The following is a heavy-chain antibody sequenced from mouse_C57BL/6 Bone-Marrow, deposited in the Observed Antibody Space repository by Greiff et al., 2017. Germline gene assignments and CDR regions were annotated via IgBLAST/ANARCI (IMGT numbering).Heavy chain of an antibody. CDR3: ARHRDYYGSSSWFAY. V-gene: IGHV5-6*01. CDR1: GFTFSSYG. Sequence: EVKLMESGGDLVKPGGSLKLSCAASGFTFSSYGMSWVRQTPDKRLEWVATISSGGSYTYYPDSVKGRFTIFRDNAKNTLYLQMSSLKSEDTAMYYCARHRDYYGSSSWFAYWGKGTLVTVSA. CDR2: ISSGGSYT. J-gene: IGHJ3*01. D-gene: IGHD1-1*01.